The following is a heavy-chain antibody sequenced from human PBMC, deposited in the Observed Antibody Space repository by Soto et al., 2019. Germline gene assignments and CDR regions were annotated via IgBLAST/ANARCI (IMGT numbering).Heavy chain of an antibody. CDR3: AKAIRGSSWYPDY. CDR1: GFTFSSYA. J-gene: IGHJ4*02. Sequence: GGSLRLSCAASGFTFSSYAMSWVRQAPGKGLEWVSAISGSGGSTYYADSVKGRLTISRDNSKTRLYLQMNSLGAEDTAVYYYAKAIRGSSWYPDYWGQGTLVTVSS. D-gene: IGHD6-13*01. CDR2: ISGSGGST. V-gene: IGHV3-23*01.